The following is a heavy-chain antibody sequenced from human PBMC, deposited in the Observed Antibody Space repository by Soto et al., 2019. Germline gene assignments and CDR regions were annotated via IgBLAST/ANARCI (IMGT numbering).Heavy chain of an antibody. D-gene: IGHD2-21*02. CDR3: VHSRCGGDCLQSYSSHYYYGMDI. CDR1: GFSLSTGGMG. V-gene: IGHV2-5*02. CDR2: IYWDGDR. J-gene: IGHJ6*02. Sequence: QITLKESGPTLVKPTQTLTLTCTFSGFSLSTGGMGVGWIRQPPGKALEWLALIYWDGDRRYSPSLMNRLTIAKHTSNNQVVLTMPNMDPVDTATYYCVHSRCGGDCLQSYSSHYYYGMDIWGQGTTVTVSS.